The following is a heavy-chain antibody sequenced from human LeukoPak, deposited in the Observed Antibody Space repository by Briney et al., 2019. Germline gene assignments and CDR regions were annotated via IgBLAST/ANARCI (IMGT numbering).Heavy chain of an antibody. CDR3: ARGGHYYDSSGYYEDDY. J-gene: IGHJ4*02. CDR1: GFTFSSYE. Sequence: GGSLRLSCAASGFTFSSYEMNWVRQAPGKGLEWVSYISSSGSTIYYADSVKGRFTISRDNAKNSLYLQMNSLRAEGTAVYYCARGGHYYDSSGYYEDDYWGQGTLVTVSS. V-gene: IGHV3-48*03. D-gene: IGHD3-22*01. CDR2: ISSSGSTI.